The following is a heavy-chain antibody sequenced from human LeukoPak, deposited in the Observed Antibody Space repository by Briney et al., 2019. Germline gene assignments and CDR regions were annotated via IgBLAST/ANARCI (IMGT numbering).Heavy chain of an antibody. J-gene: IGHJ4*02. CDR1: GYTFTSYA. CDR2: INAGNGNT. CDR3: AREGPFMVRGVPVYYFDY. V-gene: IGHV1-3*01. D-gene: IGHD3-10*01. Sequence: ASVKVSCKASGYTFTSYAMHWVRQAPGQRLEWMGWINAGNGNTKYSQKFQGRVTITRDTSASTAYMELSSLRSEDTAVYYCAREGPFMVRGVPVYYFDYWGQGTLVTVSS.